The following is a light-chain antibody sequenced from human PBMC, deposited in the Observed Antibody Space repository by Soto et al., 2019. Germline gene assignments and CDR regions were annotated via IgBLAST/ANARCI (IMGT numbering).Light chain of an antibody. V-gene: IGKV3D-15*01. CDR2: YIS. Sequence: EIVMTQSTATLSVSPGETASLSCRASQSAGNFLAWYQQKPGQAPRVLIYYISTRATGIPARFSGSGSGTECTLTINSLQSEDSAVYYCQQHNQWTITFGQGTRLEIK. J-gene: IGKJ5*01. CDR3: QQHNQWTIT. CDR1: QSAGNF.